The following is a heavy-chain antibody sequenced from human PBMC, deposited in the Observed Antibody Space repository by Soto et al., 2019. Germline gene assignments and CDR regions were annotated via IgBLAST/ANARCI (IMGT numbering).Heavy chain of an antibody. J-gene: IGHJ6*02. CDR1: GGTFSSYA. D-gene: IGHD1-26*01. V-gene: IGHV1-69*12. CDR2: IIPIFGTA. CDR3: ASHSGSSPEGRYYYGMDV. Sequence: QVQLVQSGAEVKKPGSSVKVSCKASGGTFSSYAISWVRQAPGQGLEWVGGIIPIFGTADYAQKFQGRVTITADESTSTAYRELSSLRSEDTAVYYCASHSGSSPEGRYYYGMDVWGQGTTVTVSS.